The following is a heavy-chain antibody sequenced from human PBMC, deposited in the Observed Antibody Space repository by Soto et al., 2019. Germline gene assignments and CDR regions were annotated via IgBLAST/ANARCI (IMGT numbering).Heavy chain of an antibody. D-gene: IGHD4-17*01. J-gene: IGHJ4*02. V-gene: IGHV5-51*01. CDR1: GYTFTSYW. Sequence: GESLKISCKGSGYTFTSYWIGWVRQMPGKGLEWMGTIYAGGSHVRYSPSFQGQVTISVDKSISTAYLQWTSLEASDTAMYYCARSPTDYGPLCDHWGQGTLVTVSS. CDR2: IYAGGSHV. CDR3: ARSPTDYGPLCDH.